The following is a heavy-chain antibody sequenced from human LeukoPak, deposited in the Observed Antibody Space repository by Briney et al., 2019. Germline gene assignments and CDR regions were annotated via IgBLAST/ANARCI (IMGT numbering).Heavy chain of an antibody. CDR2: INNVGGGT. CDR3: AKEGVLRYFDFDY. CDR1: GFSFNSYW. J-gene: IGHJ4*02. V-gene: IGHV3-23*01. D-gene: IGHD3-9*01. Sequence: GGSLRLSCAASGFSFNSYWMTWVRQAPGRGLEWVSGINNVGGGTYYPDSVKGRFTISRDNSKNTLSLQMNSLRAEDTAVYYCAKEGVLRYFDFDYWGQGTLVTVSS.